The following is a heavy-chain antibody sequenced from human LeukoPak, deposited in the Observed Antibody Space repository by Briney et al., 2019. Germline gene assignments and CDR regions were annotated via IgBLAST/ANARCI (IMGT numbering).Heavy chain of an antibody. J-gene: IGHJ3*02. D-gene: IGHD3-16*02. Sequence: SVKVSCKASGGTFSSYAISWVRQAPGQGLEWMGRIIPIFGAANYAQKFQGRVTITADESTSTAYMELSSLRSEDTAVYYCARDLRLGELSLYRDAFDIWGQGTMVTVSS. CDR2: IIPIFGAA. CDR1: GGTFSSYA. CDR3: ARDLRLGELSLYRDAFDI. V-gene: IGHV1-69*13.